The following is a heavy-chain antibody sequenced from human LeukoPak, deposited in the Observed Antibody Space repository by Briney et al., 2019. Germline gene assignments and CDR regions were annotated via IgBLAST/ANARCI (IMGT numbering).Heavy chain of an antibody. V-gene: IGHV1-18*01. J-gene: IGHJ6*04. D-gene: IGHD6-19*01. CDR3: ARDLTKWLVGGLGYYYYGMDV. CDR1: GYTFTSYG. CDR2: ISAYNGNT. Sequence: GASVKVSCKASGYTFTSYGISWVRQAPGQGLEWMGWISAYNGNTNYAQKLQGRVTMTTDTSTSTAYMELRSLRSDDTAVYYCARDLTKWLVGGLGYYYYGMDVWGKGTTVTVSS.